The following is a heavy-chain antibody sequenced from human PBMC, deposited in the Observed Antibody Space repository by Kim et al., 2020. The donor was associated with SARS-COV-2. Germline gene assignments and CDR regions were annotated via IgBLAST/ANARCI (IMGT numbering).Heavy chain of an antibody. CDR1: GGSISSYY. CDR3: ARTTGYYKKGGVDY. V-gene: IGHV4-59*01. J-gene: IGHJ4*02. D-gene: IGHD3-9*01. CDR2: IYYSGST. Sequence: SETLSLTCTVSGGSISSYYWSWIRQPPGKGLEWIGYIYYSGSTNYNPSLKSRVTISVDTSKNQFSLKLSSVTAADTAVYYCARTTGYYKKGGVDYWAREPWSPSPQ.